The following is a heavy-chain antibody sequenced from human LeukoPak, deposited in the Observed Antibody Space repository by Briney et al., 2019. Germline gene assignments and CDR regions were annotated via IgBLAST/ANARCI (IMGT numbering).Heavy chain of an antibody. CDR2: ISAYNGNT. CDR3: AREDYTWDY. CDR1: GYTFTGYY. D-gene: IGHD2-2*02. Sequence: ASVKVSCKASGYTFTGYYMHWVRQAPGQGLEWMGWISAYNGNTNYAQKFQGRVTMTTDTSTSTAYMELRSLRSDDTAVYYCAREDYTWDYWGQGTLVTVSS. J-gene: IGHJ4*02. V-gene: IGHV1-18*04.